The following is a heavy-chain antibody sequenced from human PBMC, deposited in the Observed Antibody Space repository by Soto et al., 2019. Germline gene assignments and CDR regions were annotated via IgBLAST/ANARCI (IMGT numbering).Heavy chain of an antibody. V-gene: IGHV1-46*01. J-gene: IGHJ4*02. Sequence: GASVKVSCKTSGYTFTHYYMHWVRLAPGQGLEWMGVINPGGGYTTYAQKFQGRVTMTRDTSTSTVYMELSSLKSEDTAVYYCGREYFDSRGTPPGDWGQGTLVTVPS. CDR3: GREYFDSRGTPPGD. CDR2: INPGGGYT. CDR1: GYTFTHYY. D-gene: IGHD3-22*01.